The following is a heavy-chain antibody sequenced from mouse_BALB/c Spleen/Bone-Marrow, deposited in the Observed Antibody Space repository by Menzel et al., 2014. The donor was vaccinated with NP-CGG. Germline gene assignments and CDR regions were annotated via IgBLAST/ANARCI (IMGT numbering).Heavy chain of an antibody. V-gene: IGHV1-31*01. D-gene: IGHD2-12*01. CDR3: ARESLFTTGLYYAMDY. Sequence: VQLKQSGPEPVKPGASVKLSRKASGYSFTGYYIHWVKQSHVKSLEWIGRVDPYNGATSYNQYFKDKASLTVDKSSSSAYMDLHSLTSEDSAVYYRARESLFTTGLYYAMDYWGQGTSVTVSS. J-gene: IGHJ4*01. CDR2: VDPYNGAT. CDR1: GYSFTGYY.